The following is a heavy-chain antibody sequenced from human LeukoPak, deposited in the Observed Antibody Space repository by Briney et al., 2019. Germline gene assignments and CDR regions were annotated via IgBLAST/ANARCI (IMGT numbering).Heavy chain of an antibody. J-gene: IGHJ4*02. V-gene: IGHV4-61*02. Sequence: SETLSLTCTVSGGSISSGNYYWTWIRQPAGKGLEWIGRIYTTGSTNYNPSLKSRVTISIDTSKNQFSLKLNSVTAADMAVYYCARSTIAAGGTLDYWGQGTLVTVSS. CDR3: ARSTIAAGGTLDY. CDR1: GGSISSGNYY. D-gene: IGHD6-13*01. CDR2: IYTTGST.